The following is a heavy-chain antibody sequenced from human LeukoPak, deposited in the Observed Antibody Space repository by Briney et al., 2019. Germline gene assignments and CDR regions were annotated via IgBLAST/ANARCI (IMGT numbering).Heavy chain of an antibody. Sequence: GASVKVSCKASAGMFNTYAISWVRQAPGHELEWMGRITPLSATPSQSQWIQGRVTITADISTNTVYLDLSSLRSEDTALYFCAGDPPGTPVGFDVWGQGTMVTVSS. V-gene: IGHV1-69*06. D-gene: IGHD3-10*01. J-gene: IGHJ3*01. CDR2: ITPLSATP. CDR1: AGMFNTYA. CDR3: AGDPPGTPVGFDV.